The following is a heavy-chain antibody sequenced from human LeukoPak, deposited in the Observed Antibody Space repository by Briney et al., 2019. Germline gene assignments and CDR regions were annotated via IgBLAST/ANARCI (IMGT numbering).Heavy chain of an antibody. CDR2: IGSSGSYI. V-gene: IGHV3-21*01. CDR1: GFTFSSYH. Sequence: GGSLRLSCEVSGFTFSSYHMNWVRQAPGQGLEWVSSIGSSGSYIYYADSVTGRFTISRDNAKNSLYLQMNSLRAEDTAMYYCARRATTERGHSYGLDFWGQGTLVTVSS. D-gene: IGHD5-18*01. CDR3: ARRATTERGHSYGLDF. J-gene: IGHJ4*02.